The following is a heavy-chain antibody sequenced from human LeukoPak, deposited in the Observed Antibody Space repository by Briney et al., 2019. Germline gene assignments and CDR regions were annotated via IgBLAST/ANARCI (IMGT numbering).Heavy chain of an antibody. V-gene: IGHV4-30-2*01. J-gene: IGHJ4*02. Sequence: SQTLSLTCAVSGGSISSGGYSWSWIRQPPGKGLEWIGYIYHSGSTYYNPSLKSRVTISVDRSKNQFSLSLNSVTAADTAVYYCARHAYYITMVRGYSLDYWGQGTLVTVSS. CDR3: ARHAYYITMVRGYSLDY. D-gene: IGHD3-10*01. CDR2: IYHSGST. CDR1: GGSISSGGYS.